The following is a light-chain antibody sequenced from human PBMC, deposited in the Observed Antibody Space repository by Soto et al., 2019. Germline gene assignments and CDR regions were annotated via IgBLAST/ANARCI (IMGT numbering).Light chain of an antibody. CDR3: SSYTSTNSWV. Sequence: QSALTQSASVSGSPGQSITISCTGTSSDVGGYNYVSWYQQHPGKAPKLIIYDVSNRPSGLSTRFSGSKSANTASLTISGLQAEDEADYSCSSYTSTNSWVFGGGTKVTVL. CDR1: SSDVGGYNY. J-gene: IGLJ3*02. V-gene: IGLV2-14*01. CDR2: DVS.